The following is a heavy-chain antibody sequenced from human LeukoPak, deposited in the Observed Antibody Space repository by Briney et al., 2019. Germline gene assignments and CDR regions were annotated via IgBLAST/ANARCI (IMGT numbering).Heavy chain of an antibody. Sequence: SQTLSLTCGISGDSVSGNSAAWHWIRQSPSRGLEWLGSTYHRSKWYNDYALSVKSRISVNPDTPKNQFSLQLSSVTPEDTAVYYCARGVRYSFDYWGQGTLVTVSS. V-gene: IGHV6-1*01. CDR2: TYHRSKWYN. J-gene: IGHJ4*02. CDR3: ARGVRYSFDY. CDR1: GDSVSGNSAA. D-gene: IGHD1-1*01.